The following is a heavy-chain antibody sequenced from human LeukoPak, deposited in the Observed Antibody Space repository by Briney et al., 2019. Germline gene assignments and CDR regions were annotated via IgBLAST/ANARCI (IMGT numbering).Heavy chain of an antibody. Sequence: GGSLRLSCAASGFTVSSNYMSWVRQAPGKGLEWVSVIYSGGSTYYADPVKGRFTISRDNSKNTLYLQMNSLRAEDTAVYYCARDSLRSGYLDYWGQGTLVTVSS. J-gene: IGHJ4*02. V-gene: IGHV3-53*01. CDR1: GFTVSSNY. D-gene: IGHD3-3*01. CDR3: ARDSLRSGYLDY. CDR2: IYSGGST.